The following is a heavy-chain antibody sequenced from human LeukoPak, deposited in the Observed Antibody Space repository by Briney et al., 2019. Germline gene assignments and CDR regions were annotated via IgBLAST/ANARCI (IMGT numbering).Heavy chain of an antibody. CDR1: GFTFTSYA. V-gene: IGHV3-23*01. J-gene: IGHJ4*02. Sequence: GGSLRLSCAASGFTFTSYAMSWVRQAPGKGLEWVSAISAGATSSYYADSVKGRFTITRDNSKNTLYLQMSSLRAEDTAAYYCAISKYSGSYYFDYWGQGTLVTVSS. CDR3: AISKYSGSYYFDY. CDR2: ISAGATSS. D-gene: IGHD1-26*01.